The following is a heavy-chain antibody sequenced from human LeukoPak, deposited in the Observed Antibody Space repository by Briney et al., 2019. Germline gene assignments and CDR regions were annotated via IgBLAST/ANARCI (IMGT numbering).Heavy chain of an antibody. V-gene: IGHV4-39*07. J-gene: IGHJ6*03. D-gene: IGHD3-16*01. CDR3: ARGGLRLGDGYYMDV. Sequence: PSETLSLTCTVSGGSISSSSYYWGWIRQPPGKGLEWIGSIYYSGSTYYNPSLKSRVTISVDTPKNQFSLKLSSVTAADTAVYYCARGGLRLGDGYYMDVWGKGTTVTISS. CDR2: IYYSGST. CDR1: GGSISSSSYY.